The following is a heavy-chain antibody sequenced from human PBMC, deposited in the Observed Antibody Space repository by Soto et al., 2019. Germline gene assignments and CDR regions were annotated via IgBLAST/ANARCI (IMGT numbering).Heavy chain of an antibody. V-gene: IGHV1-18*01. CDR3: ARVLEYYDFWSGYYKSYYYYMDV. D-gene: IGHD3-3*01. CDR2: ISAYNGNT. J-gene: IGHJ6*03. CDR1: GYTFTSYG. Sequence: GASVKVSCKASGYTFTSYGISWVRQAPGQGLEWMGWISAYNGNTNYAQKLQGRVTMTTDTSTSTAYMELRSLRSDDTAVYYCARVLEYYDFWSGYYKSYYYYMDVWGKGTTVTVSS.